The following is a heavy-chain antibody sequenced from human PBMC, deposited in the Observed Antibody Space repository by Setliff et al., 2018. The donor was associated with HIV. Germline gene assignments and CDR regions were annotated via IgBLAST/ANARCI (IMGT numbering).Heavy chain of an antibody. Sequence: SETLSLTCTVSGGSISGSSYHWGWIRQTPGKGLEWIGSIYHSGSTYYKPSLKSRVTISVDTSKNQFSLKLTSVTAADTAVYYCALRRYSSWARFDSWGQGTLVTVSS. CDR1: GGSISGSSYH. CDR2: IYHSGST. V-gene: IGHV4-39*07. J-gene: IGHJ4*02. CDR3: ALRRYSSWARFDS. D-gene: IGHD2-21*01.